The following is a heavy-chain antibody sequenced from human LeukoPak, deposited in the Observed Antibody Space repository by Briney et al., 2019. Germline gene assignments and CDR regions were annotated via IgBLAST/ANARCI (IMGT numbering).Heavy chain of an antibody. CDR3: AKDGHYDSSGFTLQY. D-gene: IGHD3-22*01. Sequence: GGSLRLSCAASGFTFSSYAMSWVRQAPGKGLEWVSAISGSGGSTYYADSVKGRFTISRDNSKNTLYLQMNSLRVEDTAVYYCAKDGHYDSSGFTLQYWGQGTLVTVSS. V-gene: IGHV3-23*01. CDR1: GFTFSSYA. CDR2: ISGSGGST. J-gene: IGHJ1*01.